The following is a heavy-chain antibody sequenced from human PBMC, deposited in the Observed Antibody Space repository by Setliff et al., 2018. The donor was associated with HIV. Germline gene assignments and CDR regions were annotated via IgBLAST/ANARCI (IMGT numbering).Heavy chain of an antibody. J-gene: IGHJ4*02. CDR1: GYTFTSYY. CDR3: VYGTAQWRRFDY. D-gene: IGHD6-19*01. Sequence: GASVKVSCKASGYTFTSYYMHWVRQAPGQGLEWMGSINPSGGSTSYAQKFQGRVTMTRDTSTSTVYMELSSLRSEDTAVDYCVYGTAQWRRFDYWGQGTLVTVSS. CDR2: INPSGGST. V-gene: IGHV1-46*01.